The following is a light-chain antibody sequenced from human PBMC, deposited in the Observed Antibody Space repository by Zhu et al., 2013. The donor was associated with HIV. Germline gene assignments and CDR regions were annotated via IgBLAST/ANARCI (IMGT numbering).Light chain of an antibody. CDR2: KDS. Sequence: SYELTQPPSVSVSPGQTARITCSGDALPKQYTYWYQQKPGQAPVLVIYKDSERPSGIPERFSGSTSGTTVTLTISGVQAEDEADYYCQSVDSSGTVLFGGGTKLTVL. V-gene: IGLV3-25*03. J-gene: IGLJ2*01. CDR1: ALPKQY. CDR3: QSVDSSGTVL.